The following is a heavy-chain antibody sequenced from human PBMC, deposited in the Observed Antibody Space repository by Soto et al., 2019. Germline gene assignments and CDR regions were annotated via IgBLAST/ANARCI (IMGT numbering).Heavy chain of an antibody. J-gene: IGHJ5*02. CDR3: ARVEVPESSSWHPCDP. Sequence: SETLSLTCTVSGGSISSGGYSWSWIRQPPGKRLEWIGYIYHSGSTYYNPSLKSRVTISVDKSKNQFSLKLTSVTAADTAVYYCARVEVPESSSWHPCDPWGQGTLVTVSS. CDR1: GGSISSGGYS. CDR2: IYHSGST. V-gene: IGHV4-30-2*01. D-gene: IGHD6-13*01.